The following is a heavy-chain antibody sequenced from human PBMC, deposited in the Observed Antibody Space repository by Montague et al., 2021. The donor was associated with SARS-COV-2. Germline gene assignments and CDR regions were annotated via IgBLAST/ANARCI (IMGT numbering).Heavy chain of an antibody. V-gene: IGHV3-15*04. D-gene: IGHD1-26*01. J-gene: IGHJ4*02. CDR1: GFTVTDTY. CDR2: IGSKIVGGTI. Sequence: SLRLSCAASGFTVTDTYMTWVRQAPGKGLEWVGRIGSKIVGGTIDYAAPVKDRFTISRDDSRNTLYLQMDSLKTDDTAVYYCTTYASGSPAYWGQGTLVTVSS. CDR3: TTYASGSPAY.